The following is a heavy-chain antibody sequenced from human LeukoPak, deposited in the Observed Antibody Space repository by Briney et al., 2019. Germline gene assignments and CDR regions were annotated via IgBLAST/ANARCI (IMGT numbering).Heavy chain of an antibody. CDR3: ASLMTTTHYYYMDV. D-gene: IGHD1-1*01. CDR2: IFSGDSA. V-gene: IGHV3-53*01. CDR1: GLSVSSKC. Sequence: GGSLRLSCAASGLSVSSKCMSWVRQAPGKGLEWVSGIFSGDSAYHADSVKGRFTISRDISKNTLYLQMNSLRPEDTAVYFCASLMTTTHYYYMDVWGKGTTVTVSS. J-gene: IGHJ6*03.